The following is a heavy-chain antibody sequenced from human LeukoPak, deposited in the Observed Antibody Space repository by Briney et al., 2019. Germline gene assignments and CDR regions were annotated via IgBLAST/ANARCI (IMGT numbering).Heavy chain of an antibody. D-gene: IGHD2-2*01. CDR3: ARKGRYCSSTSCYFDY. J-gene: IGHJ4*02. CDR2: INHSGST. V-gene: IGHV4-34*01. Sequence: SETLSLTCAVYGGSFSGYYWSWIRQPPGKGLEWLGEINHSGSTNYNPSLKSRVTISVDTSKNQFSLKLSSVTAADTAVYYCARKGRYCSSTSCYFDYWGQGTLVTVSS. CDR1: GGSFSGYY.